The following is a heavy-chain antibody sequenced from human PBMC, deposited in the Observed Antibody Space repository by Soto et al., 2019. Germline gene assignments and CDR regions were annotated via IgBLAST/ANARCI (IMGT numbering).Heavy chain of an antibody. J-gene: IGHJ4*02. V-gene: IGHV4-59*01. CDR1: GGSMRNYF. CDR2: IHYSGTT. D-gene: IGHD6-13*01. CDR3: AAGEASSRNLAPYYLDF. Sequence: SETLSLTCTVSGGSMRNYFWTWIRQPPGKGLEWIGYIHYSGTTSFFPSYNLSLRSRVTISEDTSKNQFSLKLLSVTTADTAVYFCAAGEASSRNLAPYYLDFWGQGTLVTVSS.